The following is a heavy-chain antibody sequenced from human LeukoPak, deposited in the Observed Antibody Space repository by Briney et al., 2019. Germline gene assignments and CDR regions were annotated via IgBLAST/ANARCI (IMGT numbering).Heavy chain of an antibody. CDR1: GFTFSSYS. Sequence: GGSLRLSCAASGFTFSSYSMNWVRQAPGKGLEWVSYISSSGSTIYYADSVKGRFTISRDNAKNSLYLQMNSLRAEDTAVYYCARSLRYFDYWGQGTLVTVSS. CDR2: ISSSGSTI. V-gene: IGHV3-48*04. J-gene: IGHJ4*02. CDR3: ARSLRYFDY. D-gene: IGHD3-9*01.